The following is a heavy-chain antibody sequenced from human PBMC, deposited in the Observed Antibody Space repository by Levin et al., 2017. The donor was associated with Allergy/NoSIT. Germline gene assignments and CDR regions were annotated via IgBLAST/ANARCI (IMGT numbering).Heavy chain of an antibody. D-gene: IGHD1-26*01. V-gene: IGHV3-48*01. J-gene: IGHJ4*02. Sequence: AGGSLRLSCAASGFSFSSYSVNWVRQAPGKGLEWVSYISSDSITIYYAGSVKGRFTISRDNAKNSLYLQMNSLRAEDTAVYYCARDTRSLFDYWGQGALVTVSS. CDR2: ISSDSITI. CDR3: ARDTRSLFDY. CDR1: GFSFSSYS.